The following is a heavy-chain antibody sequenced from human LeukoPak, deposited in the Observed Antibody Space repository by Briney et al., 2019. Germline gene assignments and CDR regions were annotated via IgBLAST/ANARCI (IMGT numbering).Heavy chain of an antibody. CDR2: INTVGSST. CDR3: ARGSYYVGQIYYMDV. D-gene: IGHD1-26*01. CDR1: GFTFSSYW. Sequence: GGSLRLSCAASGFTFSSYWMHWVRQAPGKGLVWVSRINTVGSSTSYADSVKGRFTISRDNAKNTLYLQMNSLRAEDTALYHCARGSYYVGQIYYMDVWGKGTTVTVSS. J-gene: IGHJ6*03. V-gene: IGHV3-74*01.